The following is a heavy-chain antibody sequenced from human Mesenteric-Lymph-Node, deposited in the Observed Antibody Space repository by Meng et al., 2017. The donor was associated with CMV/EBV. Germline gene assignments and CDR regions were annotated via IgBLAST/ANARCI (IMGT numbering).Heavy chain of an antibody. CDR2: INHSGST. Sequence: VQLHQLGAGLLKPSETLSVTCAVYGGSFSGYYWNWIRQSPEKGLEWIGEINHSGSTTYNPSFTSRIIISVDTSTNQISLNMSSVTAADTAVYYCARGSSYDILTGYFDYWGQGALVTVSS. CDR3: ARGSSYDILTGYFDY. CDR1: GGSFSGYY. V-gene: IGHV4-34*01. J-gene: IGHJ4*02. D-gene: IGHD3-9*01.